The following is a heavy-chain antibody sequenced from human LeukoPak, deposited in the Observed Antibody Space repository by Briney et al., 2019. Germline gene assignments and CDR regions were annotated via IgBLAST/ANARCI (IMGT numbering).Heavy chain of an antibody. J-gene: IGHJ4*02. D-gene: IGHD3-3*01. Sequence: SETLSLTCTVSGGSISSSTYYWGWIRQPPEKGLEWLGSMFYGGSTYSNPSLRSRVTISVDTSKNQFSLKLNSVTAADTAAYYCASQKRITIFGVVPYYFEYWGQGILVTVSS. V-gene: IGHV4-39*01. CDR1: GGSISSSTYY. CDR3: ASQKRITIFGVVPYYFEY. CDR2: MFYGGST.